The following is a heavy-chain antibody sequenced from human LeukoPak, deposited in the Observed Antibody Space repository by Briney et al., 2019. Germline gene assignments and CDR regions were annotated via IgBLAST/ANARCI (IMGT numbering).Heavy chain of an antibody. CDR3: ARARVVVTATSEHWYFDL. J-gene: IGHJ2*01. Sequence: SETLSLTCTVSGGSISSYYWSWIRQPPGKGLEWIGYIYYSGSTNYNPSLKSRVTISVDTSKNQFSLKLSSVTAADTAVYYCARARVVVTATSEHWYFDLWGRGTLVTVSS. D-gene: IGHD2-21*02. CDR1: GGSISSYY. V-gene: IGHV4-59*01. CDR2: IYYSGST.